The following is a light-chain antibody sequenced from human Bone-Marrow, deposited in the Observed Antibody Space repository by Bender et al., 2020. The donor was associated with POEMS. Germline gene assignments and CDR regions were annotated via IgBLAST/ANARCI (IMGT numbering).Light chain of an antibody. CDR2: EVT. CDR1: SSDIGTYNR. J-gene: IGLJ2*01. Sequence: QSALTQPASVSGSPGQSITISCTGSSSDIGTYNRVSWYQQHPGKAPQLMIYEVTERPSGVSNRFSGSKSGNKASLTISGLQAEDEADYYCSSYAGANNFVVFGGGTKLTVL. CDR3: SSYAGANNFVV. V-gene: IGLV2-23*02.